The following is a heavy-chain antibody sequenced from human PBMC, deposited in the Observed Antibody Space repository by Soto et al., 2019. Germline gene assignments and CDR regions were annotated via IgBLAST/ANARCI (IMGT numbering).Heavy chain of an antibody. Sequence: SQTLSLTCAISGDSVSSNSAAWNWIRQSPSRGLEWLGRTYYRSKWYNDYAVSVKSRITINPDTSKNQFSLQLNSVTPEDMAVYYCARDPYYDFWSGYRPYYYYYGMDVWGQGTTVTVSS. V-gene: IGHV6-1*01. J-gene: IGHJ6*02. CDR2: TYYRSKWYN. D-gene: IGHD3-3*01. CDR3: ARDPYYDFWSGYRPYYYYYGMDV. CDR1: GDSVSSNSAA.